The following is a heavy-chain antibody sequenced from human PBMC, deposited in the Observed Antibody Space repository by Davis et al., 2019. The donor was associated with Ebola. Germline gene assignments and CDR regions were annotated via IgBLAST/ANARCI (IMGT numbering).Heavy chain of an antibody. CDR1: GYTFTGYY. J-gene: IGHJ4*02. V-gene: IGHV1-2*02. D-gene: IGHD3-10*01. Sequence: ASVKVSCKASGYTFTGYYMHWVRQAPGQGLEWMGWINPNSGGTNYAQKLQGRVTMTTDTSTSTAYMELRSLRSDDTAVYYCARPLYGSGSSDYFDYWGQGTLVTVSS. CDR3: ARPLYGSGSSDYFDY. CDR2: INPNSGGT.